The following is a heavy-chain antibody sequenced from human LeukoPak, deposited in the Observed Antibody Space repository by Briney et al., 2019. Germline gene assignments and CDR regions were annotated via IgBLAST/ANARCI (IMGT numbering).Heavy chain of an antibody. J-gene: IGHJ4*02. CDR2: IYDSGST. CDR1: GGSISNYH. D-gene: IGHD3-10*01. Sequence: PSETLSLTCTVSGGSISNYHWSWIRQPPGQGLEWIGRIYDSGSTNYNPSLKSRVTISVDTSKNQFSLKLSSVTAADTAVYYCARAMVRGVIKSPLFDYWGQGTLVTVSS. V-gene: IGHV4-4*07. CDR3: ARAMVRGVIKSPLFDY.